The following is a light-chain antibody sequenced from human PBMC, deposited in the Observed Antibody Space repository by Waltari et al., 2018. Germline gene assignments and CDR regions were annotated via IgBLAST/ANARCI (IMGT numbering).Light chain of an antibody. J-gene: IGLJ1*01. V-gene: IGLV2-8*01. Sequence: QPALTQPPSASGSPGQSVTISRPGTGSAVGGYNYVPWYQQHPGKAPKLMIYEVSKRPSGVPDRFSGSKSGNTASLTVSGLQAEDEADYYCSSYAGSNNYVFGTGTKVTVL. CDR3: SSYAGSNNYV. CDR1: GSAVGGYNY. CDR2: EVS.